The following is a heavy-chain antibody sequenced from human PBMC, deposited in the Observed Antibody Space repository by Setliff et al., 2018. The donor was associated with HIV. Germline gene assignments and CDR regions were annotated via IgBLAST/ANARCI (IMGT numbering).Heavy chain of an antibody. CDR2: IYPGASDI. CDR3: ARRASVTNSDDY. CDR1: GYRFTSHW. V-gene: IGHV5-51*01. D-gene: IGHD1-1*01. J-gene: IGHJ4*02. Sequence: GESPKISCEGSGYRFTSHWIAWVRQMPGKGLECMGIIYPGASDIRYSPSFQGQVTISADKSVSTAYLQWSSLKASDTAIYYCARRASVTNSDDYWGQGTLVTVSS.